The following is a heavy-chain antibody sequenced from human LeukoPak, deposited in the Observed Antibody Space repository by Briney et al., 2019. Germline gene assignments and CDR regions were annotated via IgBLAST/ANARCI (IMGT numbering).Heavy chain of an antibody. D-gene: IGHD3-10*01. CDR2: ISYDRSRK. CDR3: PKGGGSGSYLNWFTR. J-gene: IGHJ5*02. CDR1: GFTFWCLC. Sequence: GSLKTSLGGPGFTFWCLCMHLVRQAPGKGLEWVAVISYDRSRKYYADSVKGRFTISRDNSQNTLYLQINSLRAEDTAVYYCPKGGGSGSYLNWFTRCGQASLVTVSS. V-gene: IGHV3-30*18.